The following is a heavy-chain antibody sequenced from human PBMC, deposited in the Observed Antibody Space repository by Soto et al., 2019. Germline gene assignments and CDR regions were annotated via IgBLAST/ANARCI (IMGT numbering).Heavy chain of an antibody. CDR1: GYTFTSYG. Sequence: QVQLVQSGAEVKKPGASVKVSCKASGYTFTSYGISWVRQAPGQGLEWMGWISAYNGNTNYAQKLQGRVTMTTDTSTSTAYMELRSLRPDDTAVYYCARLVYSRLNQRDNWFDPWGQGTLVTVSS. J-gene: IGHJ5*02. CDR2: ISAYNGNT. V-gene: IGHV1-18*01. D-gene: IGHD6-13*01. CDR3: ARLVYSRLNQRDNWFDP.